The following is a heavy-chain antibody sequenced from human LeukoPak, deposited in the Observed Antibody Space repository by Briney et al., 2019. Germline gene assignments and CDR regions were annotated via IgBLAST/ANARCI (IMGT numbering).Heavy chain of an antibody. Sequence: GGSLRLSCAASGFTFRSYAMSWVRQAPGKGLEWGSVLNEDGGRTLYADSVKGRFTISRDNSQNTVYLHMNSLRAEDTAVYSCAKDEGYDPSGNFLFHFNYWGQGTLVTVSS. CDR1: GFTFRSYA. CDR2: LNEDGGRT. J-gene: IGHJ4*02. CDR3: AKDEGYDPSGNFLFHFNY. V-gene: IGHV3-23*01. D-gene: IGHD3-22*01.